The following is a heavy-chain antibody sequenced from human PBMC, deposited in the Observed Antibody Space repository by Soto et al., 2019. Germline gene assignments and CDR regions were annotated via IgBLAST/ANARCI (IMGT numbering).Heavy chain of an antibody. CDR1: GGSISSSSYY. J-gene: IGHJ4*02. CDR3: ASWIGNSYYFDY. Sequence: QLQLQESGPGLVKPSETLSLTCTVSGGSISSSSYYWGWIRQPPGKGLEWIGSNYYSGSTYYNPSLKSRVTISVDTSKNQFSLKLSSVTAADTAVYYCASWIGNSYYFDYWGQGTLVTVSS. D-gene: IGHD2-2*03. CDR2: NYYSGST. V-gene: IGHV4-39*01.